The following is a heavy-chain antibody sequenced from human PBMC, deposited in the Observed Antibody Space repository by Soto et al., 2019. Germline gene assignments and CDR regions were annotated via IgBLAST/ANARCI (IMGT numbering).Heavy chain of an antibody. CDR1: GGNFSSYA. V-gene: IGHV1-69*13. CDR3: ARDLIFGVVNYGMDV. Sequence: ASVKGYWKASGGNFSSYAISWVRQTHGQGLEWMGGIIPIFGTANYAQKFQGRVTITADESTSTAYMELSSLRSEDTAVYYCARDLIFGVVNYGMDVWGQGTTVTVSS. D-gene: IGHD3-3*01. CDR2: IIPIFGTA. J-gene: IGHJ6*02.